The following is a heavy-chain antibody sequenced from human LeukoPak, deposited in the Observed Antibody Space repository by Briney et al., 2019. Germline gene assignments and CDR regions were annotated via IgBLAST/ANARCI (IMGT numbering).Heavy chain of an antibody. CDR1: GGSISSGSSY. CDR2: IYISEST. CDR3: ARVVVVAVYNWFDT. J-gene: IGHJ5*02. V-gene: IGHV4-61*02. Sequence: PSQTLSLTCTVSGGSISSGSSYWGWIRQPAGKGLEWVGRIYISESTNYNPSLKSRVTISVDTSKNQFSLKESSVTAAATAAYNCARVVVVAVYNWFDTWGQGTLVTVSS. D-gene: IGHD2-15*01.